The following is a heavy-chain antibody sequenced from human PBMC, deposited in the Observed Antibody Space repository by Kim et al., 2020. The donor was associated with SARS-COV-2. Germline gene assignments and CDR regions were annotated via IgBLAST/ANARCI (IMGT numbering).Heavy chain of an antibody. Sequence: GGSLRLSCAASGFTFDDYTMHWVRQAPGKGLEWVSLISWDGGSTYYADSVKGRFTISRDNSKNSLYLQMNSLRTEDTALYYCAKDLSIGYSYGYTKAFDYWGQGTLVTVSS. CDR3: AKDLSIGYSYGYTKAFDY. CDR2: ISWDGGST. V-gene: IGHV3-43*01. D-gene: IGHD5-18*01. J-gene: IGHJ4*02. CDR1: GFTFDDYT.